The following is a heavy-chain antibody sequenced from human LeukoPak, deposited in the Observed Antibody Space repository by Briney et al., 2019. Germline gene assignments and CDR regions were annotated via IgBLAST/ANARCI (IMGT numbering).Heavy chain of an antibody. Sequence: GGSLRLSCAASGFTFSSFGMHWVRQAPGKGLEWVTLIWYDGSSEYYVDSVKGRFTISRDNSKNTLYLQINSLRAEDTAVYYCARDRYDILTGYYSGPDYWGQGTQVTVSS. D-gene: IGHD3-9*01. J-gene: IGHJ4*02. V-gene: IGHV3-33*01. CDR1: GFTFSSFG. CDR3: ARDRYDILTGYYSGPDY. CDR2: IWYDGSSE.